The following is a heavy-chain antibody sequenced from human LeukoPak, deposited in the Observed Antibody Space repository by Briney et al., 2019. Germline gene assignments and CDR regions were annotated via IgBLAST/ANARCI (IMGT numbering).Heavy chain of an antibody. J-gene: IGHJ4*02. Sequence: GRSLRLSCAASGFTFSSYAIRWVRQAPGKGLEWVAVISYDGSDKYYADSVKGRFTISRDNSKNTVYLQMNSLRAEDAAVYYCARDLRTTVTTWFFGYWGQGTLVTVSS. CDR1: GFTFSSYA. V-gene: IGHV3-30-3*01. CDR2: ISYDGSDK. CDR3: ARDLRTTVTTWFFGY. D-gene: IGHD4-17*01.